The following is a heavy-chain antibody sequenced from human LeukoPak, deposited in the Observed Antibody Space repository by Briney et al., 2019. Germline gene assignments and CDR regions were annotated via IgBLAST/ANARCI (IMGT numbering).Heavy chain of an antibody. J-gene: IGHJ3*02. D-gene: IGHD7-27*01. Sequence: TGGSLRLSCAASGFTFDDYTMHWVRQAPGKGLEWVSGITWNSVSIDYVDSVKGRFTISRDNAKDSLYLQMNTLRTEDTALYYCAKGNWGNAFDIWGQGTMVTVSS. CDR1: GFTFDDYT. V-gene: IGHV3-9*01. CDR3: AKGNWGNAFDI. CDR2: ITWNSVSI.